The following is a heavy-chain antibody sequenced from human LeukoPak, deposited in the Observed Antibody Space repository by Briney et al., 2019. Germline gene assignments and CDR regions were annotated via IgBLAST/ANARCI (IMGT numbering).Heavy chain of an antibody. D-gene: IGHD3-22*01. CDR3: ARVPPYYDSRGPPDAFDI. CDR1: GFTFSNYN. CDR2: ISGSSSYI. Sequence: GGSLRLSCAASGFTFSNYNMNWVRQAPGKGLEWVSSISGSSSYIYYADSVKGRFTISRDNSKNSLYLQMNSLRAEDTAVYYCARVPPYYDSRGPPDAFDIWGQGTTVTVSS. J-gene: IGHJ3*02. V-gene: IGHV3-21*01.